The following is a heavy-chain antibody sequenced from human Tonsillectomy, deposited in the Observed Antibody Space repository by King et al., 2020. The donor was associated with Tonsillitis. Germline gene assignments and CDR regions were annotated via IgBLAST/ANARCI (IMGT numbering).Heavy chain of an antibody. CDR3: AKWLSSGWYGAFDF. Sequence: VQLVESGGGVVQPGGSLRLSCAASGFSFSNYGMNWVRQAPGTGLEWVAFVRYDSSKTYYADSVKGRFIISRDNSKNTLYVQMNNLRAEDTAIYYCAKWLSSGWYGAFDFWGQGTAVTVSS. J-gene: IGHJ4*02. D-gene: IGHD6-19*01. CDR1: GFSFSNYG. CDR2: VRYDSSKT. V-gene: IGHV3-30*02.